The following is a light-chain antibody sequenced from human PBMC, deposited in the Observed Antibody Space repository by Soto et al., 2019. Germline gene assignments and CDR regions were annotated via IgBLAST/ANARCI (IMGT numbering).Light chain of an antibody. Sequence: EIVLPQSPGTLSLSPGESATLSCRASQSVSSNYLAWYQQKPGQAPKLLIYGASSGATGIPDRFSGSGSGTDFTLTISRLEPEEFAVYYCQQYGSSPRTFGQGTKVDI. J-gene: IGKJ1*01. CDR2: GAS. V-gene: IGKV3-20*01. CDR1: QSVSSNY. CDR3: QQYGSSPRT.